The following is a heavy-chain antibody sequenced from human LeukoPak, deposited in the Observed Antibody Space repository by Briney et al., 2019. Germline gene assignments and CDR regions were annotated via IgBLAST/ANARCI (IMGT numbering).Heavy chain of an antibody. V-gene: IGHV3-23*01. Sequence: GGSLRLSCAASEFRFSSYDMSWVRQTLEKGLEWVSSISGDGATFYADSVKGRFTISRDESKNALYLQMNSLRAEDTAVYYCARELSWFDPWGQGTLVTVSS. CDR3: ARELSWFDP. CDR2: ISGDGAT. CDR1: EFRFSSYD. J-gene: IGHJ5*02.